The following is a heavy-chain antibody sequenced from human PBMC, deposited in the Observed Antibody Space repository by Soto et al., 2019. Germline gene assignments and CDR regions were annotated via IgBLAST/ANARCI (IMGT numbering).Heavy chain of an antibody. D-gene: IGHD1-1*01. J-gene: IGHJ6*03. V-gene: IGHV6-1*01. CDR1: GYSVSSNSAG. CDR3: SRGSWDDVSGHHYMDV. CDR2: TYYKSKWYY. Sequence: PSQTFSLTCAISGYSVSSNSAGWNWVRQTPSRGLEWLGRTYYKSKWYYNSAVSVKSRITINPDTSKNQFSLQLNSVTPEDTAVYYCSRGSWDDVSGHHYMDVWGKGTTVTVSS.